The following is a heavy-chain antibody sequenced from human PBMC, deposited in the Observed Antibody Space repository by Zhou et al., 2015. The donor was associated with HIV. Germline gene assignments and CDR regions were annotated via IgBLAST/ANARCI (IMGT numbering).Heavy chain of an antibody. Sequence: QVQVVQSGAEVKKPGSSVHVSCKASGGIFGSYTVTWLRQAPGQGLEWMGGIIPMFGTTNYTGKFQGRLTIAADKSTTTVYMQLLRLTFEDTAIIYCARSFYDRDGYYPDFWGQGTRGHRLL. CDR3: ARSFYDRDGYYPDF. CDR2: IIPMFGTT. CDR1: GGIFGSYT. V-gene: IGHV1-69*06. J-gene: IGHJ4*02. D-gene: IGHD3-22*01.